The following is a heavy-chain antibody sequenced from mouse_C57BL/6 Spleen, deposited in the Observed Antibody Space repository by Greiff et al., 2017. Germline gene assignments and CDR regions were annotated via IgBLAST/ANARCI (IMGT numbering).Heavy chain of an antibody. Sequence: QVQLQQPGAELVKPGASVKMSCKASGYTFTSYWITWVKQRPGQGLEWIGGIYPGSGSTNYNEKFKSKATLTVDTSSSTAYLQLSSLTSEDSAVYYCARKGGYYFDYWGQGTSLTVSS. CDR2: IYPGSGST. J-gene: IGHJ2*02. CDR1: GYTFTSYW. V-gene: IGHV1-55*01. CDR3: ARKGGYYFDY.